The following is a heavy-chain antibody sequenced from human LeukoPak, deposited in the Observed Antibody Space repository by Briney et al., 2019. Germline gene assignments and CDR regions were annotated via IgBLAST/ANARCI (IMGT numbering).Heavy chain of an antibody. V-gene: IGHV3-30-3*01. CDR1: GFTFSSYA. J-gene: IGHJ4*02. CDR3: ARELGSSGGSFDY. CDR2: ISYDGSNK. D-gene: IGHD6-19*01. Sequence: HSGGSLRLSCAASGFTFSSYAMHWGRQAPGKGLEWVAVISYDGSNKYYADSVKGRFTISRDNSKNTLYLQMNSLRAEDTAVYYCARELGSSGGSFDYWGQGTLVTVSS.